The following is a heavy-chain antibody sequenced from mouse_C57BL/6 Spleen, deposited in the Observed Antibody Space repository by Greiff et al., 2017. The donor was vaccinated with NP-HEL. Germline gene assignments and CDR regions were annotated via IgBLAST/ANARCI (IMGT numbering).Heavy chain of an antibody. CDR2: ISYDGSN. J-gene: IGHJ4*01. CDR1: GYSITSGYY. CDR3: AREMDRRAMDY. V-gene: IGHV3-6*01. Sequence: EVKLQESGPGLVKPSQSLSLTCSVTGYSITSGYYWNWIRQFPGNKLEWMGYISYDGSNNYNPSLKNRISITRDTSKNQFFLKLNSVTTEDTATYYCAREMDRRAMDYWGQGTSVTVSS.